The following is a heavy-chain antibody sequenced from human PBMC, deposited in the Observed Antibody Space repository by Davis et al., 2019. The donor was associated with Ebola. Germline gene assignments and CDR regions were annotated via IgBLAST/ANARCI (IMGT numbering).Heavy chain of an antibody. CDR1: GFTFSSNS. CDR3: AKRPTQHDLWSSYVGYYYGMGG. CDR2: ISYDGSNK. D-gene: IGHD3-3*01. Sequence: GESLKISCAASGFTFSSNSMHWVRQAPGKGLEWVAVISYDGSNKYYADSVKGRFTISRDNSKNTLYLQMNSLRAEDMPVYYCAKRPTQHDLWSSYVGYYYGMGGRDRGTTVTDSS. V-gene: IGHV3-30*04. J-gene: IGHJ6*02.